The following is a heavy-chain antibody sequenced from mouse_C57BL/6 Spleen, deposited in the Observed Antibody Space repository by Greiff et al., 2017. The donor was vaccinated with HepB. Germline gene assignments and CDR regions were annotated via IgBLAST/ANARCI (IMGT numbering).Heavy chain of an antibody. J-gene: IGHJ4*01. CDR2: INPSNGGT. CDR1: GYTFTSYW. V-gene: IGHV1-53*01. CDR3: ARASTTVVWDYYAMDY. D-gene: IGHD1-1*01. Sequence: VQLQQPGTELVKPGASVKLSCKASGYTFTSYWMHWVKQRPGQGLEWIGNINPSNGGTNYNEKFKSKATLTVDKSSSTAYVQLSSLTSEDSAVYYCARASTTVVWDYYAMDYWGQGTSVTVSS.